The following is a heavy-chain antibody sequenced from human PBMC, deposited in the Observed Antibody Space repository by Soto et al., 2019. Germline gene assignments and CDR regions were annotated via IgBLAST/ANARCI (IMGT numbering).Heavy chain of an antibody. Sequence: SETLSLTCTVSGGSISDSSYYWGWIRQSPGKGLEWIGSIYYSGSAYYNPSLKSRVTISVDTSKNQFSLKLTSVTAADTAVYYCARLVATYSGYCDYWGQGTLVTVSS. J-gene: IGHJ4*02. V-gene: IGHV4-39*01. CDR3: ARLVATYSGYCDY. CDR2: IYYSGSA. CDR1: GGSISDSSYY. D-gene: IGHD5-12*01.